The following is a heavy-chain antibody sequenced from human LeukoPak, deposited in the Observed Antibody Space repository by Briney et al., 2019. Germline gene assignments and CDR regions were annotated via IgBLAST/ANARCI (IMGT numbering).Heavy chain of an antibody. Sequence: VASVKVSCTASGYTFTGYYMHWVRQAPGQGLEWMGWINPNSGGTNYAQKFQGRVTITADESTSTAYMELSSLRSEDTAVYYCARDTYYYDSSGPSLLDYWGQGTLVTVSS. CDR2: INPNSGGT. CDR3: ARDTYYYDSSGPSLLDY. J-gene: IGHJ4*02. CDR1: GYTFTGYY. D-gene: IGHD3-22*01. V-gene: IGHV1-2*02.